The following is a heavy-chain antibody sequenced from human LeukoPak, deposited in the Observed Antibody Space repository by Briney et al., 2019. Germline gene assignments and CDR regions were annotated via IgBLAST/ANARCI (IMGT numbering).Heavy chain of an antibody. CDR3: ARDTYGSGSYLNWFDP. V-gene: IGHV1-2*02. J-gene: IGHJ5*02. Sequence: GASVKVSCKASGYTFTTNYMHWVRQAPGQGLEWMGWINPNSGGTNYAQKFQGRVTMTRDTSISTAYMELSRLRSDDTAVYYCARDTYGSGSYLNWFDPWGQGTLVTVSS. CDR2: INPNSGGT. CDR1: GYTFTTNY. D-gene: IGHD3-10*01.